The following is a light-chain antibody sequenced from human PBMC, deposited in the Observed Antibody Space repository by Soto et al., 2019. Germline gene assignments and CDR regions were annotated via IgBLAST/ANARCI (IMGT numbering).Light chain of an antibody. CDR3: HQRQSWPRT. V-gene: IGKV3-11*01. CDR1: QTVSSK. CDR2: DTS. J-gene: IGKJ1*01. Sequence: EIVLTQSPATLSSSPGVRATLSCRASQTVSSKLAWYQHKPGQAPRLLIYDTSNRAGGIPVRFSGSVSGTDFTLTISSLEPEDFAVYYCHQRQSWPRTFGQGTKVDIK.